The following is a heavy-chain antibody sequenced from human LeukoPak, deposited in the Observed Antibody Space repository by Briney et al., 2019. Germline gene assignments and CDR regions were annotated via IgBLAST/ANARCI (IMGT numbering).Heavy chain of an antibody. J-gene: IGHJ6*03. CDR2: ISSSGSTI. Sequence: GGSLRLSCAASGFTFSDYYVSWIRQAPGKGLEWVSYISSSGSTIYYADSVKGRFTISRDNAKNSLYLQMNSLRAEDTAVYYCARNRRVVVSHMDVWGKGTTVTISS. V-gene: IGHV3-11*01. D-gene: IGHD3-22*01. CDR1: GFTFSDYY. CDR3: ARNRRVVVSHMDV.